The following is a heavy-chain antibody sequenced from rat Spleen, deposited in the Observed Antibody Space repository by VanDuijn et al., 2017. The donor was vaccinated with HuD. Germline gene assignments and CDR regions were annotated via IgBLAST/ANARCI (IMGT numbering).Heavy chain of an antibody. Sequence: EVQLVESGGGLVQPGRSLKLSCVASGFTFNNYWMGWVRQAPGKGLEWIGEINKDSSTINYTPSLKDKFTISKDNAKNTGYLQMNNLRSEDTAMYYCARTGLTTEGLGVMDAWGQGASVTVSS. J-gene: IGHJ4*01. D-gene: IGHD1-11*01. CDR1: GFTFNNYW. CDR2: INKDSSTI. V-gene: IGHV4-2*01. CDR3: ARTGLTTEGLGVMDA.